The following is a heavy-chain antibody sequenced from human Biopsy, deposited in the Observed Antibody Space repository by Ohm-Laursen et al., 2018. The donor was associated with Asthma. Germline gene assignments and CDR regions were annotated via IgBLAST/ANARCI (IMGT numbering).Heavy chain of an antibody. V-gene: IGHV1-69*01. CDR2: INSVFGTT. CDR1: GGTFNTCV. D-gene: IGHD2-2*01. J-gene: IGHJ4*02. Sequence: SSVTVSCKPLGGTFNTCVIGWVRQAPGQGLEWMGGINSVFGTTTYPQKFQDRVTITADDSTSTVYMELSSLRSEDTAVYYCARKAGSCISRTCYSLDFWGQGTLVTVSS. CDR3: ARKAGSCISRTCYSLDF.